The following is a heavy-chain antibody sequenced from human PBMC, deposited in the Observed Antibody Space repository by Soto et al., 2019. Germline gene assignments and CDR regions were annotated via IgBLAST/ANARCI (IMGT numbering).Heavy chain of an antibody. D-gene: IGHD2-2*01. CDR1: HGSVSSDPLY. J-gene: IGHJ4*02. CDR3: ARSGYGSSYFDH. Sequence: SETLSLTCTVSHGSVSSDPLYWTWIRQHPGKGLEWIGHIYYRGNTYYRPSLKSRVSISIDTSQNQFSLRLNSVTAADTAVYYCARSGYGSSYFDHWGQGTLVTVSS. CDR2: IYYRGNT. V-gene: IGHV4-31*03.